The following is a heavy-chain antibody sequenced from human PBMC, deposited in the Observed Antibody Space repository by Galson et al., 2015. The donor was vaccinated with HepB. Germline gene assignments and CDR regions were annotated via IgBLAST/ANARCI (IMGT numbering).Heavy chain of an antibody. CDR2: ISYDGSNK. Sequence: SLRLSCAASGFTFSSYAMHWVRQAPGKGLEWVAVISYDGSNKYYADSVKGRFTISRDNSKNTLYLQMNSLRAEDTAVYYCARVGRADTAYCSSTSCYVPEYFQHWGQGTLVTVSS. CDR3: ARVGRADTAYCSSTSCYVPEYFQH. J-gene: IGHJ1*01. D-gene: IGHD2-2*01. V-gene: IGHV3-30-3*01. CDR1: GFTFSSYA.